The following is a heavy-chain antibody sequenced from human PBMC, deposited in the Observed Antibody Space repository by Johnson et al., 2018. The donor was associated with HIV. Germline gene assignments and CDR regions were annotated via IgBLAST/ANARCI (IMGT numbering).Heavy chain of an antibody. D-gene: IGHD3-3*01. CDR3: ARGGRWGWRGNDAFDI. V-gene: IGHV3-66*03. J-gene: IGHJ3*02. Sequence: EVQLVESGGGLIQPGGSLRLSCAASGFTVSSNYMSWVRQAPGKGLEWVSVLYSGDSTYYADSVKGRFTISRDNSKNTLYLQMNSLRAEDTAVYYCARGGRWGWRGNDAFDIWGQGTMVTVSS. CDR1: GFTVSSNY. CDR2: LYSGDST.